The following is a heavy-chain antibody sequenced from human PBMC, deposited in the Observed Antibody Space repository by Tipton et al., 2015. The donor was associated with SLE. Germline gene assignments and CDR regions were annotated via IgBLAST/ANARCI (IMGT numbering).Heavy chain of an antibody. V-gene: IGHV1-8*01. CDR1: GYIFSSYD. CDR2: MNPNSGNT. D-gene: IGHD1-26*01. CDR3: ARAKWEPDY. Sequence: QSGAEVKKPGASVKVSCKASGYIFSSYDIYWVRQASGQGLEWMGWMNPNSGNTGYAQKFRGRVTMTRDTSISTAYLELRSLRFEDTAVYYCARAKWEPDYWGQGTLVTVSS. J-gene: IGHJ4*02.